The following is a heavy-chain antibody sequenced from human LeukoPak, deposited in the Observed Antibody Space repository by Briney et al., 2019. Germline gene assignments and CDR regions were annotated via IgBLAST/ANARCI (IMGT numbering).Heavy chain of an antibody. CDR1: GFTFTSSA. V-gene: IGHV1-58*02. Sequence: SVKVSCKASGFTFTSSAMQWVRQARGQRLEWIGWIVVGSGNTNYAQKFQERVTITGDMSTSTAYMELSSLRSEDTAVYYCARAGGDSDAFDIWGQGTMVTVSS. D-gene: IGHD2-21*02. J-gene: IGHJ3*02. CDR2: IVVGSGNT. CDR3: ARAGGDSDAFDI.